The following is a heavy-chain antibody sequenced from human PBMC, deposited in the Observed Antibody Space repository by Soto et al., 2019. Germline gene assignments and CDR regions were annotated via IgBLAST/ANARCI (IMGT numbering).Heavy chain of an antibody. V-gene: IGHV3-9*01. J-gene: IGHJ4*02. Sequence: GGSLRLSCAASGFTFDDYAMHWVRQAPGKGLEWVSGISWNSGSIGYADSVKGRFTISRDNAKNSLYLQMNSLRAEDTALYYCAKGTIFGVVPEGYYFDYWGQGTLVTVSS. CDR1: GFTFDDYA. CDR2: ISWNSGSI. CDR3: AKGTIFGVVPEGYYFDY. D-gene: IGHD3-3*01.